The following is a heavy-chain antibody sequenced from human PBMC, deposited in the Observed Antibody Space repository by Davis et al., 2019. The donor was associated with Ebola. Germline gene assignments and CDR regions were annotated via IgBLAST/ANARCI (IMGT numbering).Heavy chain of an antibody. Sequence: GESLKISCATSGFIFRSYVMSWVRQAPGKGLEWVSTFGTSGDTFYADSVKGRFTISRDNSKNTLYLQMNSLRAEDTAVYYCTRHVSGDFWYFDLWGRGTLVTASS. CDR3: TRHVSGDFWYFDL. V-gene: IGHV3-23*01. D-gene: IGHD4-17*01. J-gene: IGHJ2*01. CDR2: FGTSGDT. CDR1: GFIFRSYV.